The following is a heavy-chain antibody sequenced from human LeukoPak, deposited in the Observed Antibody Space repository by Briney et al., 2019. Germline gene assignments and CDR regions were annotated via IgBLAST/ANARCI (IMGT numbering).Heavy chain of an antibody. CDR2: VYYSGST. CDR1: DDSISTFW. D-gene: IGHD6-19*01. CDR3: ARQISRQWLAFDS. J-gene: IGHJ4*02. Sequence: PSETLSLTCTVSDDSISTFWWSWIRQPPGQRLEWIESVYYSGSTNYNPSLKSRVTMSVDTSRNQFSFPLKLTSVTAADTAVFYCARQISRQWLAFDSWGQGTLVTVSS. V-gene: IGHV4-59*01.